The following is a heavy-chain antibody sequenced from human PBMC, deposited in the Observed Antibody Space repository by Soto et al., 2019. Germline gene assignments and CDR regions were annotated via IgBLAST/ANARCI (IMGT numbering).Heavy chain of an antibody. D-gene: IGHD1-7*01. CDR2: IYYSGNT. Sequence: QVQLQESGPGLVKPSQTLSLTCTVSGGPISSGGYYWSWIRQHPGKGLKWIGYIYYSGNTYYNPSLQSRVTISVDTSKNEFSLKLSSVTDADTAVYYCAREYKGNWNYNWFDPWGQGTLVTVSS. J-gene: IGHJ5*02. V-gene: IGHV4-31*03. CDR1: GGPISSGGYY. CDR3: AREYKGNWNYNWFDP.